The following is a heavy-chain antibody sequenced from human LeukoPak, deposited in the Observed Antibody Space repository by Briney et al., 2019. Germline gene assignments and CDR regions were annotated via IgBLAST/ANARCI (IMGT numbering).Heavy chain of an antibody. Sequence: SETLSLTCSVSGGSISGSNYYWAWIRQPPGKGLEWIGSIYYSGNTYCNPSLKSRLTISVDTSKNQYSLNLSSVTAADTAVYYCARHGCVSTSWFDPWGQETLVTVFS. CDR1: GGSISGSNYY. CDR2: IYYSGNT. J-gene: IGHJ5*02. V-gene: IGHV4-39*01. D-gene: IGHD5/OR15-5a*01. CDR3: ARHGCVSTSWFDP.